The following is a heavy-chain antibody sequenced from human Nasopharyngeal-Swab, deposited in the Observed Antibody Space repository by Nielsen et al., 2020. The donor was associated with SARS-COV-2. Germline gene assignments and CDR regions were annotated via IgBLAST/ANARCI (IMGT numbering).Heavy chain of an antibody. CDR1: GFTFSNYA. CDR2: INDHGDRI. D-gene: IGHD6-19*01. J-gene: IGHJ4*02. V-gene: IGHV3-23*01. Sequence: GESLKISCAASGFTFSNYAISWVRQAPGKGLEYVSTINDHGDRIRYADSVKGRFTISRDNSKNTVYLQMNSLRAEDTAVYYCAKPEGSGWYGTHFDYWGQGTLVTVSS. CDR3: AKPEGSGWYGTHFDY.